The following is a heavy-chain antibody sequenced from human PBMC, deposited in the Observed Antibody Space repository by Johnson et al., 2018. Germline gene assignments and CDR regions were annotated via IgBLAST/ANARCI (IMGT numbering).Heavy chain of an antibody. J-gene: IGHJ1*01. CDR2: MNPNSGNT. D-gene: IGHD3-22*01. Sequence: QVQLVQSGAEVKKPGASVKVSCKASGYTFASYDINWVRQATRQGLEWMGWMNPNSGNTGYAQKFQGRVTMTRNTSIGTAYMELSSLRSDDTAVYYCAGGFRDSSGKEYFQHWGQGTVITVSS. CDR1: GYTFASYD. V-gene: IGHV1-8*01. CDR3: AGGFRDSSGKEYFQH.